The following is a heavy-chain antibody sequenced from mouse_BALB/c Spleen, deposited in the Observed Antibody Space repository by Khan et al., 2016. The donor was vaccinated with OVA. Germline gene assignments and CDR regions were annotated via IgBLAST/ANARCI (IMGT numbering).Heavy chain of an antibody. CDR3: ACELGGFAY. CDR1: GDSITSGY. D-gene: IGHD3-3*01. Sequence: EVQLQESGPSLVKPSQTLSLTCSVTGDSITSGYWNWIRKFPGNKLEYMGYISYSGNTYYNPTLKSRISITRDTSMNQNYLQLNPVTTEDTTTYYGACELGGFAYWGQGTLVTVSA. J-gene: IGHJ3*01. CDR2: ISYSGNT. V-gene: IGHV3-8*02.